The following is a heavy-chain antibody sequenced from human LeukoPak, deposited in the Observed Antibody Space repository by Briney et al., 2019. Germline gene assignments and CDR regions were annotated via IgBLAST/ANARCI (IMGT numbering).Heavy chain of an antibody. CDR3: ALGSANYDSSDLDC. CDR1: GFTFTNTW. D-gene: IGHD3-22*01. J-gene: IGHJ4*02. Sequence: NPGGSLRLSCVTSGFTFTNTWINWVRQAPGRGLEWVGRIRSKAAGGTTEYAAPVQGRFTISRDDSKNTLYLQMNSPITDDTAVYYCALGSANYDSSDLDCWGQGTLVTVSS. CDR2: IRSKAAGGTT. V-gene: IGHV3-15*07.